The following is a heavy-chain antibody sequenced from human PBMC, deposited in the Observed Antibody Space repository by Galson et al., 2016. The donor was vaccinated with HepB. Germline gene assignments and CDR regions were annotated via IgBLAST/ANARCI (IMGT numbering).Heavy chain of an antibody. J-gene: IGHJ3*02. CDR3: ARGRSSGWYVFGAFDI. CDR1: GDSMTRNL. V-gene: IGHV4-4*02. CDR2: VSHTGRT. D-gene: IGHD6-19*01. Sequence: SETLSLTCAVSGDSMTRNLWSWVRQPPGMGPEWIGEVSHTGRTNYKSSLASRATISMDMSKNQLSLELTSVTAADTAVYYCARGRSSGWYVFGAFDIWGQGTMVTVSS.